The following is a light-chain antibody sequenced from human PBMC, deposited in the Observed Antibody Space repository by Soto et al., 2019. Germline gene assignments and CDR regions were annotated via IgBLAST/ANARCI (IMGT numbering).Light chain of an antibody. V-gene: IGKV3-20*01. Sequence: EIVLTQSPGTLSSSPGERATLSCRASQSISSTYLAWYQQKPGQAPRLLIYAASRRATGIPDRFSGSGSGTDFTLTISRLEPEDFAVFFCQQYERSPTTFGGGTKVEIK. CDR1: QSISSTY. CDR3: QQYERSPTT. CDR2: AAS. J-gene: IGKJ4*01.